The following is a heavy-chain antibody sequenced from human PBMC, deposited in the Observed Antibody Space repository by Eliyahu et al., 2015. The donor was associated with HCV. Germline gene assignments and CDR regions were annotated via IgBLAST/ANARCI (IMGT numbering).Heavy chain of an antibody. CDR2: ISYDGSNK. D-gene: IGHD3-10*01. V-gene: IGHV3-30*01. CDR3: ARANTRTMVRGVIWSAEYFQH. Sequence: QVQLVESGGGVVQPGRSLXLSCAASGFTFSXFXXXWVRQAPGKGLEWVAVISYDGSNKYYADPVKGRFTISRDNSKNTLYLQMNSLRAEDTTVYYCARANTRTMVRGVIWSAEYFQHWGQGTLVTVSS. CDR1: GFTFSXFX. J-gene: IGHJ1*01.